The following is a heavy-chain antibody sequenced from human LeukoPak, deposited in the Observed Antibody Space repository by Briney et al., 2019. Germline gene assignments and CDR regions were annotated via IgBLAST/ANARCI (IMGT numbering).Heavy chain of an antibody. Sequence: GGSLRLSCVDSGFTFYDYGMSWVRQLPGKGLEWVAGINWDGGSTFYADSVKGRFIISRDNAKNSLFLQMNSLRAEDTALYYCAGGDRNGWYFDYWGQGTLVTVSS. CDR1: GFTFYDYG. J-gene: IGHJ4*02. CDR2: INWDGGST. V-gene: IGHV3-20*04. CDR3: AGGDRNGWYFDY. D-gene: IGHD6-19*01.